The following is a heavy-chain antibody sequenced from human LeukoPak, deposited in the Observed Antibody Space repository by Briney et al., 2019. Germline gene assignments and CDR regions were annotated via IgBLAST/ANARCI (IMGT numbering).Heavy chain of an antibody. CDR3: AGLFTISRDY. D-gene: IGHD3-3*01. CDR2: IYTSGST. J-gene: IGHJ4*02. CDR1: GGSFSGYY. Sequence: SETLSLTCAVYGGSFSGYYWSWIRQPAGKGLEWIGRIYTSGSTNYNPSLKSRVTMSVGTSKNQFSLKLSSVTAADTAVYYCAGLFTISRDYWGQGTLVTVSS. V-gene: IGHV4-59*10.